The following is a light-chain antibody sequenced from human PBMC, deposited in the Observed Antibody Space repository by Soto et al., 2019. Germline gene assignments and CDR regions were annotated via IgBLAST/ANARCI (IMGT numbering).Light chain of an antibody. Sequence: EIVMTQSPATLSVSPGESATLSCRASQSVSSNLAWYQQKPGQAPRLLIYGASTRATGIPARFSGSGSGTEFTLPISSLQSEDFSVYYCQQYNNGPPFTFGPGTKVDIK. V-gene: IGKV3-15*01. CDR2: GAS. CDR3: QQYNNGPPFT. CDR1: QSVSSN. J-gene: IGKJ3*01.